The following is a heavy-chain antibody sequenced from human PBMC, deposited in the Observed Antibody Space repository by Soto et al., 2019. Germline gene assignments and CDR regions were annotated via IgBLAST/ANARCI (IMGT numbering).Heavy chain of an antibody. CDR1: GYTLTKLS. Sequence: ASVKVSCKVSGYTLTKLSMHWVRQTPGKGLEWMGGFDPEDGETIYAQAFQGRLTMTEDTSRDTAYMELSSLRSEDTAVYYCAVGPARASSGLIDSWGQGTLVTVSS. D-gene: IGHD3-22*01. CDR3: AVGPARASSGLIDS. J-gene: IGHJ4*02. V-gene: IGHV1-24*01. CDR2: FDPEDGET.